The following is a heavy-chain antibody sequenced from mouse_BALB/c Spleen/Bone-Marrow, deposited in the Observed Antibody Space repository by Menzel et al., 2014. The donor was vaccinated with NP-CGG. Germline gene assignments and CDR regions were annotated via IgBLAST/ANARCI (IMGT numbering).Heavy chain of an antibody. CDR3: ARNYGYGKSFAY. CDR2: IDPANGNT. CDR1: GFNIKDTY. J-gene: IGHJ3*01. D-gene: IGHD2-2*01. Sequence: EVQLQESGAELVKPGASVKLSRTASGFNIKDTYMHWVKQRPEQGLEWIGRIDPANGNTKYDPKFQGKATITADTSSNTAYLQLSSLTSEDTAVYYCARNYGYGKSFAYWGQGTLVTVSA. V-gene: IGHV14-3*02.